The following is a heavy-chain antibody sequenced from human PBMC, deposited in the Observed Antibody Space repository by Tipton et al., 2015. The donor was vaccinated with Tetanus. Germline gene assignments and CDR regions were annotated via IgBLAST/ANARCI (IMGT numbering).Heavy chain of an antibody. J-gene: IGHJ5*02. Sequence: GSLRLSCAASGFTFNYYTMNWVRQAPGKGLEWVSAIGRSGSESVTYYADSLKGRITISRDNSKNTLYLQMNDLRAEDTAVYYCARGAPVNWFDPWGQGTLVTVSS. V-gene: IGHV3-21*04. CDR1: GFTFNYYT. CDR2: IGRSGSESVT. CDR3: ARGAPVNWFDP.